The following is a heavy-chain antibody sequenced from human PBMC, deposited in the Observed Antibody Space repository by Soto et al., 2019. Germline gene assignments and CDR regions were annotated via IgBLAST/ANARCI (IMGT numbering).Heavy chain of an antibody. D-gene: IGHD6-13*01. CDR2: ISSNSAYI. J-gene: IGHJ5*02. CDR1: GFTFRSFT. Sequence: GGSLRLSCAASGFTFRSFTMNWVRQAPGKGLEWVSTISSNSAYIYYTDALRGRFTISRDNAKNSLHLQMNSLRTEDTAVYYCTRDASRDSSARGWFDPWGPGTLVTVSS. CDR3: TRDASRDSSARGWFDP. V-gene: IGHV3-21*01.